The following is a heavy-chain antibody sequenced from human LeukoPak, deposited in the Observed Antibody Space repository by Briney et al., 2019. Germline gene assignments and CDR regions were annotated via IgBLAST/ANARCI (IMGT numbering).Heavy chain of an antibody. V-gene: IGHV4-59*02. CDR2: IFYSGTT. D-gene: IGHD3-22*01. CDR1: GFTVSSNY. J-gene: IGHJ4*02. CDR3: ARVTGYMIEDYFDY. Sequence: PGGSLRLSCAASGFTVSSNYMSWVRQAPGKGLEWIGSIFYSGTTYYNPSLKSRVTISVDTSKNQFSLKLSSVTAADTAVYYCARVTGYMIEDYFDYWGQGTLVTVSS.